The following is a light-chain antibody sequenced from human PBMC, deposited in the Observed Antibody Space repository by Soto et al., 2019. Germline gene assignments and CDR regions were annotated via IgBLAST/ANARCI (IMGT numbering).Light chain of an antibody. CDR1: QSIDTY. Sequence: DIQMTQSPSSLSASFGDRVTLTCRASQSIDTYLNWYQQKPGTAPKLLMYAASTLQSGVPSRFRGSGSGTEFTLTISSLQPDDFATYYCQQYSSYSPYTFGQGTKLEIK. CDR3: QQYSSYSPYT. V-gene: IGKV1-39*01. J-gene: IGKJ2*01. CDR2: AAS.